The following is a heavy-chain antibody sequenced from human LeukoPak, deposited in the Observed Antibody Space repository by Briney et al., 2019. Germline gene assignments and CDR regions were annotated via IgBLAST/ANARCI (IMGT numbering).Heavy chain of an antibody. CDR2: ISSSSSYI. CDR1: GFTFSSNW. J-gene: IGHJ6*03. V-gene: IGHV3-21*01. CDR3: ARDGCSSTSCYYYYMDV. D-gene: IGHD2-2*01. Sequence: GGSLRLSCAASGFTFSSNWMHWVRQAPGKGLEWVSSISSSSSYIYYADSVKGRFTISRDNAKNSLYLQMNSLRAEDTAVYYCARDGCSSTSCYYYYMDVWGKGTTVTVSS.